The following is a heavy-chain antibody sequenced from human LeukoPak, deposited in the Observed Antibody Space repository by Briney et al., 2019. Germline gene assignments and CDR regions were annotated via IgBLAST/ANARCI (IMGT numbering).Heavy chain of an antibody. CDR3: VTGLTTMAVDYFDY. D-gene: IGHD5-18*01. Sequence: ASVKVSCKVSGKTLSDLSIHWLRQPPGKGLEWLGDSDPEDGERIYAQMFQGRVTMTEDTSIDTAYMELSSLRSEDTAVYYCVTGLTTMAVDYFDYWGQGTLVTVSP. J-gene: IGHJ4*02. CDR1: GKTLSDLS. V-gene: IGHV1-24*01. CDR2: SDPEDGER.